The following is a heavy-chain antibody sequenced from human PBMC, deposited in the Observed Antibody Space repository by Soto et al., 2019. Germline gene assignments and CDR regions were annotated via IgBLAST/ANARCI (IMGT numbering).Heavy chain of an antibody. CDR1: GFTFSDYW. V-gene: IGHV3-7*01. D-gene: IGHD6-19*01. J-gene: IGHJ3*01. CDR3: ARGLGSGGRYSSNNAFDF. Sequence: GGSLRLSYAVPGFTFSDYWMSWVRQAPGKGLEWVASIKQDGNEKYYVDSGKGRFTISRDNAQNSLDLQMNSLRAEDTALYYCARGLGSGGRYSSNNAFDFWGKGTMVTVAS. CDR2: IKQDGNEK.